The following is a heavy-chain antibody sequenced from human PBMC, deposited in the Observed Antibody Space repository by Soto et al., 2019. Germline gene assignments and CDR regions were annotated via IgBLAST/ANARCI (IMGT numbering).Heavy chain of an antibody. D-gene: IGHD6-19*01. CDR1: GYTFTSYY. J-gene: IGHJ6*02. V-gene: IGHV1-46*01. CDR3: ARGGGSSGWCEADYYGMDV. CDR2: INPSGGST. Sequence: GASVKVSCKASGYTFTSYYMHWVRQAPGQGLEWMGIINPSGGSTSYAQKFQGRVTMTRDTSTSTVYMELSSLRSEDTAVYYCARGGGSSGWCEADYYGMDVWGQGTTVTVSS.